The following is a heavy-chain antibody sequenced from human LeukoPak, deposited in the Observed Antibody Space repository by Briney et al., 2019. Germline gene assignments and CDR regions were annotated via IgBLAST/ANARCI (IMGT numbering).Heavy chain of an antibody. Sequence: SETLSLTCAVYGGSFSGYYWSWIRQPPGKGLEWIGEINHSGSTNYNPSLKSRVTISVDTSKNRFSLKLSSVTAADTAVYYCARGLKVNYFDYWGQGTLVTVSS. CDR2: INHSGST. V-gene: IGHV4-34*01. CDR1: GGSFSGYY. J-gene: IGHJ4*02. CDR3: ARGLKVNYFDY.